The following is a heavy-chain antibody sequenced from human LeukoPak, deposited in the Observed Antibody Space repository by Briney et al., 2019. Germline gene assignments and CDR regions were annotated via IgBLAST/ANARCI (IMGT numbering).Heavy chain of an antibody. D-gene: IGHD3-16*02. CDR1: GGSFSGYY. J-gene: IGHJ6*03. CDR2: INHSGST. Sequence: SETLSLTCAVYGGSFSGYYWSWIRQPPGKGLEWIGEINHSGSTNYNPSLKSRATISVDTSKNQFSLKLSSVTAADTAVYYCARAADYDYVWGSYRSYYYYYYMDVWGKGTTVTVSS. CDR3: ARAADYDYVWGSYRSYYYYYYMDV. V-gene: IGHV4-34*01.